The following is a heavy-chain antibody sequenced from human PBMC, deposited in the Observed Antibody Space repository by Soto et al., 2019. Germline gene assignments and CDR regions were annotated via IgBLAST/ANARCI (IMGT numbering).Heavy chain of an antibody. Sequence: GGSLRLSCAASGFTFSSYSMNWVRQAPGKGLEWVSSISSSSSYIYYADSVKGRFTISRDNAKNSLYLQMNSLRAEDTAVYYRARDISNLNYCSSTSCYWDYYYYYYGMDVWGQGTTVTVPS. CDR2: ISSSSSYI. D-gene: IGHD2-2*01. CDR1: GFTFSSYS. V-gene: IGHV3-21*01. CDR3: ARDISNLNYCSSTSCYWDYYYYYYGMDV. J-gene: IGHJ6*02.